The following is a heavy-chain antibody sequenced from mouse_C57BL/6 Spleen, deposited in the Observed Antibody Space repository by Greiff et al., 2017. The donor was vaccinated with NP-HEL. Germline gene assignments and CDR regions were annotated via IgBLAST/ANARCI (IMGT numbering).Heavy chain of an antibody. CDR3: ARRGDSNYVDYAMDY. CDR2: INPNNGGT. CDR1: GYTFTDYY. D-gene: IGHD2-5*01. J-gene: IGHJ4*01. V-gene: IGHV1-26*01. Sequence: EVQLQQSGPELVKPGASVKISCKASGYTFTDYYMNWVKQSHGKSLEWIGDINPNNGGTSYNQKFKGKATLTVDKSSSTAYMERRSLTSEDSAVYYCARRGDSNYVDYAMDYWGQGTSVTVSS.